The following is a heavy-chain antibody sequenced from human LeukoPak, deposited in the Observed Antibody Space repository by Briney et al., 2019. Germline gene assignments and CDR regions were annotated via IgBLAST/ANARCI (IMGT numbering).Heavy chain of an antibody. J-gene: IGHJ4*02. CDR2: INQDGSQK. CDR3: AKDLGSVVTPPSLDF. V-gene: IGHV3-7*03. Sequence: GGSLRLSCAASGFTFGSCWMNWVRQTPGKGLEWVANINQDGSQKFYVDSVKGRFTISRDNANNSLYLQMSSLRAEDTAVYYCAKDLGSVVTPPSLDFWGQGTLVTVSS. D-gene: IGHD4-23*01. CDR1: GFTFGSCW.